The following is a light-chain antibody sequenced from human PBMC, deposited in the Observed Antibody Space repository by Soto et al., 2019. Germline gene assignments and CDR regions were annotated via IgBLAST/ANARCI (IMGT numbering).Light chain of an antibody. J-gene: IGKJ2*01. CDR2: RAS. V-gene: IGKV3-15*01. CDR3: QQYDKWPPYT. Sequence: EIVMTQSPATLSVSPGERAALSCRASQSVSSNLAWYQQKPGQAPRLLIFRASLRATGIPARFSGSGSGTEFTLTISSLQAEDFAVYYCQQYDKWPPYTFGQGTKLEIK. CDR1: QSVSSN.